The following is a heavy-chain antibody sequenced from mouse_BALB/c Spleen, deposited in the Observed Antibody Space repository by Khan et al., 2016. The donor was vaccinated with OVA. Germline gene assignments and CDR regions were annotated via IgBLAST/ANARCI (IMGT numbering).Heavy chain of an antibody. CDR3: ARWIAY. Sequence: EVQLQVSGPGLVKPSQSLSLTCTVTGYSITSDYAWNWIRQFPGNKLEWMGYISYSGSTSNNPSLKSRISIIRDTSKNQFFLQLNSVTTEDTATYYCARWIAYWGQGTLVTVSA. J-gene: IGHJ3*01. CDR1: GYSITSDYA. CDR2: ISYSGST. V-gene: IGHV3-2*02.